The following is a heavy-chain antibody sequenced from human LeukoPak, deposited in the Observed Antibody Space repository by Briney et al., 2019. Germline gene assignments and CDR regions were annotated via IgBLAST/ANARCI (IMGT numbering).Heavy chain of an antibody. CDR2: MNPNSGNT. J-gene: IGHJ1*01. V-gene: IGHV1-8*01. Sequence: ASVKVSCKASGYTFTSYDINWVRQATGQGLEWMGWMNPNSGNTGYAQKFQGRVTMTRNTSISTAYMELSSLRSEDTAVYYCARSWGRRYPEYFQHWGQGTLVTVSS. CDR3: ARSWGRRYPEYFQH. D-gene: IGHD1-26*01. CDR1: GYTFTSYD.